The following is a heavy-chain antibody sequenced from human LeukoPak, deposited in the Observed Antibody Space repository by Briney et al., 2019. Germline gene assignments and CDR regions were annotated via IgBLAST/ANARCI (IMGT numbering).Heavy chain of an antibody. V-gene: IGHV3-30*02. CDR2: IRYDVGNK. CDR1: GFSFSSYG. J-gene: IGHJ6*03. D-gene: IGHD2-15*01. Sequence: TGGSLRLSCAASGFSFSSYGMHWVRQAPGKGLEWVAFIRYDVGNKYYADSVKGHFTISRDNSKNTLYLQMNSLSAEDTAVYYCAKNGDRGAYCSGGTCYPYYYYYMDVWGKGTTVTISS. CDR3: AKNGDRGAYCSGGTCYPYYYYYMDV.